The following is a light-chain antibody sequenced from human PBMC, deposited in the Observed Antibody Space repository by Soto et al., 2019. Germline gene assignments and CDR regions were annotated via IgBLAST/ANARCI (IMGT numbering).Light chain of an antibody. Sequence: IQVTQSPASLSASPGDRVTITCRASQDISSYLAWYQQKPGKAPTLLIYAASTLQSGVPSRFSGSGFGTDFTLTISSLQAEDFASYYCQQLRSYPSTFGGGTKVDIK. CDR1: QDISSY. J-gene: IGKJ4*01. CDR3: QQLRSYPST. CDR2: AAS. V-gene: IGKV1-9*01.